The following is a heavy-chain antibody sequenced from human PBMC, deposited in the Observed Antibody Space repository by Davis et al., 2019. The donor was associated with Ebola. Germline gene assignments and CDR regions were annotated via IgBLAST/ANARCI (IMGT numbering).Heavy chain of an antibody. D-gene: IGHD1-14*01. CDR3: AKDLAALTTPGLFDY. J-gene: IGHJ4*02. V-gene: IGHV3-74*01. CDR1: GFTFSSYW. Sequence: HTGGSLRLSCAASGFTFSSYWMHWVRQAPGKGLVWVSRINSDGSSTTYADSVKGRFTISRDNAKNTLYLQMNSLRAEDTAVYYCAKDLAALTTPGLFDYWGQGTLVTVSS. CDR2: INSDGSST.